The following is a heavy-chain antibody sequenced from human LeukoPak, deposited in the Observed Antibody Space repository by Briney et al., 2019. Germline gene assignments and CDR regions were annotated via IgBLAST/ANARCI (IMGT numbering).Heavy chain of an antibody. CDR3: ANYDRKNYPNDY. CDR2: INEDGSQE. V-gene: IGHV3-7*01. D-gene: IGHD3-22*01. Sequence: PGGSLRLSCAASGFMFSRYWMSWVRQAPGKGLEWVANINEDGSQEYYVDSVRGRFTISRDNTKNSLYLQMNSLRAEDTALYYCANYDRKNYPNDYWGQGTLVTVSS. CDR1: GFMFSRYW. J-gene: IGHJ4*02.